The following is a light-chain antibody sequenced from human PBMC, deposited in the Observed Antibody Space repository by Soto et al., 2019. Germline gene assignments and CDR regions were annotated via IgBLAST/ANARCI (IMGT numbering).Light chain of an antibody. Sequence: DIVMTQSPDSLAVSLGERATINCKSSQSVLYSSNNKNYVAWYQQKPGRPPKLLIYWASTRESGVPDRFSGSGSGTDFALTISSLQAEDVAIYYCQQYYRNTFTFGPGTKVDIK. J-gene: IGKJ3*01. CDR3: QQYYRNTFT. V-gene: IGKV4-1*01. CDR2: WAS. CDR1: QSVLYSSNNKNY.